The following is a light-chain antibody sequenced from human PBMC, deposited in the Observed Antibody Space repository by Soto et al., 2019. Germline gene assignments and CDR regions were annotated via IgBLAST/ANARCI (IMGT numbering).Light chain of an antibody. J-gene: IGLJ1*01. Sequence: QSVLTQPPSASGSPGQSVTISCTGTSSDVGGYNHVSWYQHHSGKAPKLMIYEVNKRPSGVPDRFSGSKSGNTASLTVSGLQAEDEADYYCNSYAGSNNLGVFGTGTKVTVL. V-gene: IGLV2-8*01. CDR3: NSYAGSNNLGV. CDR1: SSDVGGYNH. CDR2: EVN.